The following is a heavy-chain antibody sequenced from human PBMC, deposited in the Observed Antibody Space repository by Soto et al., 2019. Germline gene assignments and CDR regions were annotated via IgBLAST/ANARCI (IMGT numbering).Heavy chain of an antibody. CDR2: IQSKTDGGST. CDR1: EFTFSDAW. D-gene: IGHD2-2*01. V-gene: IGHV3-15*01. CDR3: TREPLGYCISTSCYAYFDY. Sequence: GGSLRLSCVASEFTFSDAWMNWVRQAPGKGLEWVGRIQSKTDGGSTDYAAPVKGRFTISRDDSKNSLYLQMNSLKTEDTAVYYCTREPLGYCISTSCYAYFDYWGQGTLVTVSS. J-gene: IGHJ4*02.